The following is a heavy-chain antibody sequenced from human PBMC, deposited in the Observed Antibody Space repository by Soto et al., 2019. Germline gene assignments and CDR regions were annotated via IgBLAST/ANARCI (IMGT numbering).Heavy chain of an antibody. CDR3: AKGVSQYTPLALFDY. Sequence: GGSLRLSCAASGFTFSSYAMSWVRQAPGKGLEWVSTISGSDGRTYSTDSVKGRFTISRDNSRNTAYLQMNSLRVEDTAVYYCAKGVSQYTPLALFDYWVRGTLVTVSS. J-gene: IGHJ4*02. CDR2: ISGSDGRT. CDR1: GFTFSSYA. D-gene: IGHD5-18*01. V-gene: IGHV3-23*01.